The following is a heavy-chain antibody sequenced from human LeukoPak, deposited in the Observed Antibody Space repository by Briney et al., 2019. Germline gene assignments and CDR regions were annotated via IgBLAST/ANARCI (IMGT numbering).Heavy chain of an antibody. J-gene: IGHJ6*02. CDR1: GYTFTGYY. V-gene: IGHV1-2*02. Sequence: ASVKVSCKASGYTFTGYYMHWVRQAPGQGLEWMGWINPNSGGTNYAQKFQGRVTMTRDTSISTAYMELSRLRSDDTAVYYCARDKRIVATISSYYYGMGVWGQGTTVTVSS. D-gene: IGHD5-12*01. CDR3: ARDKRIVATISSYYYGMGV. CDR2: INPNSGGT.